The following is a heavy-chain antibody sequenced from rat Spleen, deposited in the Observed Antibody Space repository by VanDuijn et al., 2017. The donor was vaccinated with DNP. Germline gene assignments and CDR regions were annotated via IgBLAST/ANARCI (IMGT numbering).Heavy chain of an antibody. Sequence: EVQLVETGGGLVQPGRSLKLSCVASGFTFSNYWMYWIRQAPGKGLDWVASTNTDGGTTYYPDSVKGRFTISRDNADNTVYLQMNSLRSEDTATYYCAKDRDGGFAMDAWGQGTSVTVSS. CDR3: AKDRDGGFAMDA. J-gene: IGHJ4*01. V-gene: IGHV5-58*01. D-gene: IGHD1-11*01. CDR1: GFTFSNYW. CDR2: TNTDGGTT.